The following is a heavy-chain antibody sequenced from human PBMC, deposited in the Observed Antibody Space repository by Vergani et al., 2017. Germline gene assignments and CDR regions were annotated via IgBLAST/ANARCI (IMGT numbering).Heavy chain of an antibody. CDR1: GFTFSNYA. J-gene: IGHJ1*01. CDR2: ISGSGDST. V-gene: IGHV3-23*01. CDR3: ATKSCGTPGCQIGYFRE. D-gene: IGHD1-1*01. Sequence: EVQLLESGGGLVKPGGSLRLSCAASGFTFSNYAMSWVRQAPGKGLEWVSSISGSGDSTYYTDSVKGRFTISRDNSKNMLYLQMNSLRAEDTAVYYCATKSCGTPGCQIGYFREWGQGTLVTVSS.